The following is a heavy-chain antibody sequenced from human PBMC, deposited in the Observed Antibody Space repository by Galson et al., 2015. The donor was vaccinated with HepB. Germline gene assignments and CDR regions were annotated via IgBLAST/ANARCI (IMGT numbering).Heavy chain of an antibody. CDR3: ARVRGYSSGLNPPLYYYYGMDV. Sequence: SLRLSCAASGFTFSSYWMSWVRQAPGEGLEWVANIKQDGSEKYYVDSVKGRFTISRDNAKNSLYLQMNSLRAEDTAVYYCARVRGYSSGLNPPLYYYYGMDVWGQGTTVTVSS. J-gene: IGHJ6*02. D-gene: IGHD6-19*01. CDR2: IKQDGSEK. V-gene: IGHV3-7*01. CDR1: GFTFSSYW.